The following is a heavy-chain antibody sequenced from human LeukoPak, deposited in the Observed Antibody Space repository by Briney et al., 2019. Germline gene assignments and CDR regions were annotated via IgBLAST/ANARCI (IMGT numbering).Heavy chain of an antibody. V-gene: IGHV3-33*01. CDR2: IWYDGSNK. CDR1: GFPFSSYV. Sequence: GGSLRHSCAASGFPFSSYVMPWVRQAPGRGLEWVAVIWYDGSNKYSAHTVQGQLTISRDNSKNTLYLQMSSLGAEDTAEYYCEGGVTTVTQNWVDAGGQGTLGTVSA. CDR3: EGGVTTVTQNWVDA. D-gene: IGHD4-17*01. J-gene: IGHJ5*02.